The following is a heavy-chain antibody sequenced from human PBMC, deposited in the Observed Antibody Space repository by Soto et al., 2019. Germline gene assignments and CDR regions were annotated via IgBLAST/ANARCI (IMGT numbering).Heavy chain of an antibody. CDR1: GGSISSYY. CDR2: IYTSGRT. J-gene: IGHJ1*01. Sequence: PSETLSLTCTVSGGSISSYYWSWIRQPAGKGLEWIGRIYTSGRTNYSPSLKSRVTMSVDTSKNQFSLKLSSVTAADTAVYYCASDPQRCRGGSCYRERWGKGSMVIVSA. V-gene: IGHV4-4*07. D-gene: IGHD2-15*01. CDR3: ASDPQRCRGGSCYRER.